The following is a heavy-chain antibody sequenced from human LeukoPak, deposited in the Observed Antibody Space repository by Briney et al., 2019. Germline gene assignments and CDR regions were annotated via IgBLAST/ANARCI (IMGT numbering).Heavy chain of an antibody. CDR1: GGSISSSSYY. J-gene: IGHJ3*02. CDR2: IYYSGST. V-gene: IGHV4-39*01. Sequence: SETLSLTCTVSGGSISSSSYYWGWIRQPPGKGLEWIGSIYYSGSTYYNPSLKSRVTISVDTSKNQFSLKLSSVTAADTAVYYCAMQQQLVQDAFDIWGQGTMVTVSS. D-gene: IGHD6-13*01. CDR3: AMQQQLVQDAFDI.